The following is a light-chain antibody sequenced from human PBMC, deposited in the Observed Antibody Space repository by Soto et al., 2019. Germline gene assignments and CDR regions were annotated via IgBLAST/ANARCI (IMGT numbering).Light chain of an antibody. CDR3: QQYGTSGT. V-gene: IGKV3-11*01. Sequence: EIVLTQSPATLSLSPGERATLSCRASQNVGGYLAWYQQKPGQAPRHLIFDASNTATGIPARFSGGGSGTDFTIPISRLEPEDFAVYYCQQYGTSGTFGQGTKVDIK. J-gene: IGKJ1*01. CDR2: DAS. CDR1: QNVGGY.